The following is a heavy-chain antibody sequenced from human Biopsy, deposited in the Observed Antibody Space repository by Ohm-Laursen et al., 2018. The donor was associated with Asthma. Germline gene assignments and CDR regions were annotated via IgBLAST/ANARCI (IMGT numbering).Heavy chain of an antibody. CDR2: THHRGYT. Sequence: GTLSLTCAVYGGSFSSNYWSWIRQTPGKGLEWLGETHHRGYTNYNPSPSSRLTLSVDTSKNQFSLRLTSVTAADTAVYYCARGSSSRLSQWELLVSGGKRAHSYYGMDVWGQGTTVTVSS. V-gene: IGHV4-34*01. CDR3: ARGSSSRLSQWELLVSGGKRAHSYYGMDV. D-gene: IGHD1-26*01. CDR1: GGSFSSNY. J-gene: IGHJ6*02.